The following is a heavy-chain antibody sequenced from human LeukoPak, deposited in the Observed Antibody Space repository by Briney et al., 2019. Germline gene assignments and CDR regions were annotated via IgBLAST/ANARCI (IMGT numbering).Heavy chain of an antibody. CDR2: VSAYNSNT. J-gene: IGHJ4*02. CDR3: ARSKRPAYYCGSGSYYSDY. D-gene: IGHD3-10*01. V-gene: IGHV1-18*01. Sequence: ASEKVSCKASVYTFTSSGISWVRQAPGQGVEWMGCVSAYNSNTNYAQKLQGRVTMTTNTTTSTAYMELWSLRTDVTAVYYGARSKRPAYYCGSGSYYSDYWGQGTLVTVSS. CDR1: VYTFTSSG.